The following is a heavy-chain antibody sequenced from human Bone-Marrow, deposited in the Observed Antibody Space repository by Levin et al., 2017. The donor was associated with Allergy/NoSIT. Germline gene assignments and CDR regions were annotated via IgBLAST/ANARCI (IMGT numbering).Heavy chain of an antibody. J-gene: IGHJ6*03. Sequence: ASVKVSCNASGNTFSGYYIHWVRQAPGQGLEWMGRINPDSGGTNYAQKFQGRVTMTSDTSISTAYMELSRLTSDDTAVYYCARGDYYGSRNYYNKIYYYYMDVWGKGTTVTVSS. CDR1: GNTFSGYY. V-gene: IGHV1-2*06. D-gene: IGHD3-10*01. CDR2: INPDSGGT. CDR3: ARGDYYGSRNYYNKIYYYYMDV.